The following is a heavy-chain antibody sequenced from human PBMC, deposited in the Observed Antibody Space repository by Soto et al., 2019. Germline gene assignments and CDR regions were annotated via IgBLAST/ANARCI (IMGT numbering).Heavy chain of an antibody. Sequence: GGSLRLSCAASGFTFSGSAMHWVRQASGKGLEWVGSIRSKANSYATAYAGSVKGRFTISRDNSKKTAYLEMNSLKTEDTAVYYCTPTPYGDYADYWGQGTLVTVSS. CDR2: IRSKANSYAT. D-gene: IGHD4-17*01. CDR3: TPTPYGDYADY. CDR1: GFTFSGSA. J-gene: IGHJ4*02. V-gene: IGHV3-73*01.